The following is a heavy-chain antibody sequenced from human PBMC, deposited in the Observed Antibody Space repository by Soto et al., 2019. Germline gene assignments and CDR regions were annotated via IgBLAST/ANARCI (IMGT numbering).Heavy chain of an antibody. D-gene: IGHD3-16*01. J-gene: IGHJ6*03. V-gene: IGHV3-23*01. CDR1: GFTFSTYV. CDR2: ISGGGDRI. CDR3: ANAGYERGYYYYYMDV. Sequence: VHLLESGGGLVQPGGSLRLSCAASGFTFSTYVMTWVRQAPGKGLEWVSAISGGGDRIYNAESVKGRFTISRDNSKNTLYLEMRSLRVDDTAVYYCANAGYERGYYYYYMDVWGKGTTVTVS.